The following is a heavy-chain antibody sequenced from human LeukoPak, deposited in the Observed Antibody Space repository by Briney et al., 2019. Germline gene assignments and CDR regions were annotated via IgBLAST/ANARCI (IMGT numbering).Heavy chain of an antibody. CDR3: ARENQRWLQSDALDI. CDR2: IYYSGST. V-gene: IGHV4-59*01. Sequence: PSETLSLTCTVSGGSISSYYWSWVRQPPGKGLEWIGYIYYSGSTNYNPSLKSRVTISVDTPKNQFSLKLSSVTAADTAVYYCARENQRWLQSDALDIWGQGTMVTVS. D-gene: IGHD5-24*01. J-gene: IGHJ3*02. CDR1: GGSISSYY.